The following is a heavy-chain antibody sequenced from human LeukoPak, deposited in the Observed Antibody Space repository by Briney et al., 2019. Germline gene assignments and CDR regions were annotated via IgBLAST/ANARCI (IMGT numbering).Heavy chain of an antibody. D-gene: IGHD4-17*01. CDR2: ISYDGSNK. Sequence: GGSLRLSCAASGFTFSSYAMHWVRQAPGKGLEWVAVISYDGSNKYYAESVKGRFTISRDNSKNTLYLQMNSLRAEDTAVYYCARDRYGDYGDFDYWGQGTLVTVSS. CDR1: GFTFSSYA. V-gene: IGHV3-30*04. J-gene: IGHJ4*02. CDR3: ARDRYGDYGDFDY.